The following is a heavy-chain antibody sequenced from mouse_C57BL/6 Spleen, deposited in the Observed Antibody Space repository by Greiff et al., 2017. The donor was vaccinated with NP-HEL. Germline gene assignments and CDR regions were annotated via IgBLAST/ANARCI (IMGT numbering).Heavy chain of an antibody. V-gene: IGHV5-4*01. D-gene: IGHD2-5*01. CDR3: ARERAYSNVFDY. Sequence: DVHLVESGGGLVKPGGSLKLSCAASGFTFSSYAMSWVRQTPEKRLEWVATISDGGSYTYYPDNVKGRFTISRDNAKNNLYLQMSHLKSEDTAMYYCARERAYSNVFDYWGQGTTLTVSS. CDR2: ISDGGSYT. CDR1: GFTFSSYA. J-gene: IGHJ2*01.